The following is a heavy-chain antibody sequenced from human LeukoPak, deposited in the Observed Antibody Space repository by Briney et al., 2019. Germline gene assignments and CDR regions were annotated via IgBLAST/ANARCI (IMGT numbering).Heavy chain of an antibody. D-gene: IGHD2-2*01. CDR2: INPSGGST. J-gene: IGHJ4*02. Sequence: ASVKVSCQASGYTFTGYYMHWVRQAPGQGLEWMGIINPSGGSTSYAQKFQGRVTMTRDMSTSTVYMELSSLRSEDTAVYYCARDVGYCSSTSCSDYWGQGTLVTVSS. V-gene: IGHV1-46*01. CDR1: GYTFTGYY. CDR3: ARDVGYCSSTSCSDY.